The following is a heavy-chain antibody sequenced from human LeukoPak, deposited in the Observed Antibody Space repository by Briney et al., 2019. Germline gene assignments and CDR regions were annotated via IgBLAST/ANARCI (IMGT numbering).Heavy chain of an antibody. CDR3: ANTRDCSSTSCSLDY. CDR1: GYSFTSYW. D-gene: IGHD2-2*01. J-gene: IGHJ4*02. V-gene: IGHV5-51*01. Sequence: GESLKISCKGSGYSFTSYWIGWVRPMPGKGLEWMGIIYPGDSDTRYSPSFQGQVTISADKSISTAYLQWSSLKASDTATYYCANTRDCSSTSCSLDYWGQGTLVTVSS. CDR2: IYPGDSDT.